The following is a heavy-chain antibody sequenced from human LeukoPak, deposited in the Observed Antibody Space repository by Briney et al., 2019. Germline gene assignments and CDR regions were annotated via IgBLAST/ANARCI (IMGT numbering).Heavy chain of an antibody. V-gene: IGHV3-23*01. CDR1: GFTVSSNY. J-gene: IGHJ4*02. Sequence: GGSLRLSCAASGFTVSSNYMSWVRQAPGKGLEWVSGISGSGGSTYYADSVKGRFTISRDNSKNTLYLQMNSLRVEDTAVYFCAKPYGPLDYWGQGTLVTVSS. CDR3: AKPYGPLDY. CDR2: ISGSGGST. D-gene: IGHD3-10*01.